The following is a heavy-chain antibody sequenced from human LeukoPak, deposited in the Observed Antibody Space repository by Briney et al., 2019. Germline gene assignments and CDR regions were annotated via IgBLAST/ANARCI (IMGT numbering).Heavy chain of an antibody. Sequence: GSSVKVSCKASGGTFSSYAISWVRQAPGQGLEWMGGIIPIFGTANYAQKFQGRVTITTDESTSTAYMELSSLRSEDTAVHYCARGPFNRDDYYYYMDVWGKGTTVTVSS. D-gene: IGHD2/OR15-2a*01. CDR3: ARGPFNRDDYYYYMDV. J-gene: IGHJ6*03. CDR2: IIPIFGTA. V-gene: IGHV1-69*05. CDR1: GGTFSSYA.